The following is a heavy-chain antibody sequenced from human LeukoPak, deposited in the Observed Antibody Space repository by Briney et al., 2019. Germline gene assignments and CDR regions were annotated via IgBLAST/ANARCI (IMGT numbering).Heavy chain of an antibody. CDR2: IYYSGRT. CDR1: GGSIRSHY. CDR3: ARFYDSSLYYFHY. D-gene: IGHD3-22*01. V-gene: IGHV4-59*08. Sequence: AETLSLTCTVSGGSIRSHYWSWIRQPPGKALEWLGYIYYSGRTKYNPSINSRVTISVETYKIQFLLKLSSVTAADTAVYYCARFYDSSLYYFHYWGQGTLVTVSS. J-gene: IGHJ4*02.